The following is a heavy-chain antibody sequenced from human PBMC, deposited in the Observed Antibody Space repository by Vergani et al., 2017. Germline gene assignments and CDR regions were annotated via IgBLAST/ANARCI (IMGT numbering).Heavy chain of an antibody. J-gene: IGHJ4*02. Sequence: QVQLVQSGAEVKKPGASVKVSCKASGYTFTDYFMHWVRQAPGHGLECMGWINPKSGGTNYAQKFQGRVTMTRNTSISTAYMELSNLRSDDTAVYYCARVGTSSNRDYFDYWGQGTLVTVSS. D-gene: IGHD2-2*01. V-gene: IGHV1-2*02. CDR1: GYTFTDYF. CDR3: ARVGTSSNRDYFDY. CDR2: INPKSGGT.